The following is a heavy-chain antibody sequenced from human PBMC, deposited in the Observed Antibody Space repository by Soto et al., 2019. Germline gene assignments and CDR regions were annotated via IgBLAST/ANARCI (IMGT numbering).Heavy chain of an antibody. CDR2: IYYSGST. D-gene: IGHD4-17*01. Sequence: SETLSLTCTVSGGSISSGGYYWSWIRQHPGKGLEWIGYIYYSGSTYYNPSLKSRVTISVDTSKNQFSLKLSSVTAADTAVYYCARALFVDYGDPEPFDYWGQGTLVTVSS. J-gene: IGHJ4*02. CDR1: GGSISSGGYY. CDR3: ARALFVDYGDPEPFDY. V-gene: IGHV4-31*03.